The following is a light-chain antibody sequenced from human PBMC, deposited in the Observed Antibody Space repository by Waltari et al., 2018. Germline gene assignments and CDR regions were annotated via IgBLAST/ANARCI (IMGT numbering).Light chain of an antibody. J-gene: IGLJ2*01. CDR2: SNN. CDR3: AAWDDSLNGVI. CDR1: SSNIGSNT. Sequence: QSVLTQPPSASGTPGQRVSMSCSGSSSNIGSNTVHWYQQLPGTAPKLLIYSNNQRPSGVPDRFSGSKSGTSASLAISGLLSEDEADYYCAAWDDSLNGVIFGGGTKLTVL. V-gene: IGLV1-44*01.